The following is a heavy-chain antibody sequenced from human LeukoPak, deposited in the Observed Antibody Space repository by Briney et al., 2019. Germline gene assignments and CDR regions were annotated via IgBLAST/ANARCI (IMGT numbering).Heavy chain of an antibody. CDR3: ARDGEYGTGSYYRGCFDY. CDR1: GYPFTALY. J-gene: IGHJ4*02. D-gene: IGHD3-10*01. CDR2: IHPRSGET. V-gene: IGHV1-2*02. Sequence: ASVKVSCKASGYPFTALYIHWVRQAPGQGLEWMGWIHPRSGETNYAYKFRGRVTMTRDTSISTTYMDLGSLGSDDTAVYYCARDGEYGTGSYYRGCFDYWGQGTLVTVSS.